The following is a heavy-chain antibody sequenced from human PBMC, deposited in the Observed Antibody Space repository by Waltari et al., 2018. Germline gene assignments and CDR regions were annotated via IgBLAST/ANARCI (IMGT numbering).Heavy chain of an antibody. Sequence: EVQLVESGGGLVQPGGSLRLSCAAAGFTCRSHWMAWVSQAPRKGLEWVAKISEDGNEKYHVDSVEGRFTISRDSAKKSLYLQMNSLRAEDTAVYYCARVLLVDYWSDAFDYWGQGTLVTVSS. J-gene: IGHJ4*02. CDR3: ARVLLVDYWSDAFDY. CDR2: ISEDGNEK. CDR1: GFTCRSHW. D-gene: IGHD3-3*01. V-gene: IGHV3-7*03.